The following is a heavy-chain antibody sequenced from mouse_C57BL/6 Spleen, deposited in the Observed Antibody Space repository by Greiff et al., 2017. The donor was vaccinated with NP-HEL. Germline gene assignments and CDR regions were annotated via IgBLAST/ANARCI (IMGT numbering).Heavy chain of an antibody. J-gene: IGHJ1*03. CDR2: IDPSDSYT. V-gene: IGHV1-69*01. CDR3: ARGRRYFDV. CDR1: GYTFTSYW. Sequence: VKLQESGAELVMPGASVKLSCKASGYTFTSYWMHWVKQRPGQGLEWIGEIDPSDSYTNYNQKFKGKSTLTVDKSSSTAYMQLSSLTSEDSAVYYCARGRRYFDVWGTGTTVTVSS. D-gene: IGHD1-2*01.